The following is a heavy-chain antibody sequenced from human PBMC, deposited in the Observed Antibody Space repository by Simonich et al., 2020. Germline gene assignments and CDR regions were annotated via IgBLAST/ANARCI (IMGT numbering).Heavy chain of an antibody. J-gene: IGHJ3*02. CDR2: INPNGGGK. D-gene: IGHD2-2*01. CDR3: ARDTFLGYCSSTSCYDAFDI. CDR1: GYTFTGYY. V-gene: IGHV1-2*06. Sequence: QVQLVQSGAEVKKPGASVKVSCKASGYTFTGYYMHWVRQAPGQGLEWMGRINPNGGGKNYEQKFQGRVTMTRDTSISTAYMELSRLRSDDTAVYYCARDTFLGYCSSTSCYDAFDIWGQGTMVTVSS.